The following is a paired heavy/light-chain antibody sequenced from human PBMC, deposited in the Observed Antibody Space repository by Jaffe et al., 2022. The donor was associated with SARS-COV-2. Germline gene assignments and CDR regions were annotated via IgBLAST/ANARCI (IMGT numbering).Light chain of an antibody. J-gene: IGKJ4*01. CDR1: QSISSD. V-gene: IGKV3-11*01. CDR2: DAS. CDR3: QQRINWPPT. Sequence: EIVLTQSPATLSLSPGERATLSCRTSQSISSDCAWYQQKPGQAPRLLIYDASNRATGIPARFSGSGSGTDFTLTISNLEPEDFAVYYCQQRINWPPTFGGGTKVEIK.
Heavy chain of an antibody. CDR3: ARTSNSGSYIFDI. Sequence: QVQLVQSGSELKKPGASVKVACKASGYTFSSHAMNWVRQAPGQGLEYMGWISNHNGSPTYAQAFTGRFVFSLDTSVSTAYLQISSLKAEDTAVYYCARTSNSGSYIFDIWGQGTKVTVSS. CDR1: GYTFSSHA. J-gene: IGHJ3*02. D-gene: IGHD1-26*01. CDR2: ISNHNGSP. V-gene: IGHV7-4-1*02.